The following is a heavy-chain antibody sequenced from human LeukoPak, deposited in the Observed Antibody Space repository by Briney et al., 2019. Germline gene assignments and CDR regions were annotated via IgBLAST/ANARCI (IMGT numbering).Heavy chain of an antibody. CDR2: IIASGGTT. V-gene: IGHV3-23*01. CDR1: GFPFSSYA. Sequence: GGSLRLSCTASGFPFSSYAMSWFRQTPGKGLEWVSSIIASGGTTYYADSVKGRFTISRDNSKNTVHLQMNTLRAEDTAVYYCAKGAGGSYGLYYFDYWGQGALVTVSS. CDR3: AKGAGGSYGLYYFDY. J-gene: IGHJ4*02. D-gene: IGHD3-10*01.